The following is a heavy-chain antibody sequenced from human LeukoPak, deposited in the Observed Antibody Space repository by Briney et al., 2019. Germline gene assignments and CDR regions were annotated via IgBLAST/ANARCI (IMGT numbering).Heavy chain of an antibody. CDR1: GVSISSGSYY. D-gene: IGHD3-22*01. J-gene: IGHJ4*02. CDR2: IYYSGST. CDR3: ARLPYYYDSSDY. Sequence: SETLSLTCTVSGVSISSGSYYWSWIRQPPGKGLEWIGYIYYSGSTNYNPSLKSRVTISVDTSKNQFSLKLSSVTAADTAVYYCARLPYYYDSSDYWGQGTLVTVSS. V-gene: IGHV4-61*01.